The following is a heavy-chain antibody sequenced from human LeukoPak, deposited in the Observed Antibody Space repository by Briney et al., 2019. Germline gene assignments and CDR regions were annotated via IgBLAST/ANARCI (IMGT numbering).Heavy chain of an antibody. CDR1: GGSFSGYY. CDR3: ARAIVVVINGQGRDAFDI. V-gene: IGHV4-34*01. CDR2: INHSGST. Sequence: PSETLSLTCAVYGGSFSGYYWSWIRQPPGKGLEWIGEINHSGSTNYNPSLKSRVTISVDTSKNQFSLKLSSVSAADTAVYYCARAIVVVINGQGRDAFDIWGQGTMVTVSS. D-gene: IGHD3-22*01. J-gene: IGHJ3*02.